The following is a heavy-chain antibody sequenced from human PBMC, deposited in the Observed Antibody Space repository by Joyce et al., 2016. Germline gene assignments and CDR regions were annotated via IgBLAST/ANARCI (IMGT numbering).Heavy chain of an antibody. CDR2: IAHDGSYE. J-gene: IGHJ4*02. V-gene: IGHV3-30*03. CDR3: VGSKSTSWHNFDY. CDR1: GFSFRSYA. Sequence: VQVVQSGGGLVQPGRSLRLSCAACGFSFRSYAMHWVRPAPGKGMEWVAIIAHDGSYESYVDSVKGRFIISRDVFTSTMDLQMNSLRPEDTAVYYCVGSKSTSWHNFDYWGQGSLVTVSS. D-gene: IGHD2-2*01.